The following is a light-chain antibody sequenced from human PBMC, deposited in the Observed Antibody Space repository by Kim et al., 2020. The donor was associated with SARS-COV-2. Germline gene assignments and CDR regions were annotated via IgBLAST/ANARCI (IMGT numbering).Light chain of an antibody. CDR2: LNSDGSH. CDR1: SGHSSYA. CDR3: QTWGTGIRV. Sequence: QLVLTRSPSASASLGASVKLTCTLSSGHSSYAIAWHQQQPEKGPRYLMKLNSDGSHNKGDGIPDRFSGSSSGAERYLTISSLQSEDEADYYCQTWGTGIRVFGGGTKLTVL. V-gene: IGLV4-69*01. J-gene: IGLJ3*02.